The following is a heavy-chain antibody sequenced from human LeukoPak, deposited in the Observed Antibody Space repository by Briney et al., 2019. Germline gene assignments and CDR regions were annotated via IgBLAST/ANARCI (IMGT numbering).Heavy chain of an antibody. Sequence: GASVKVSCKASRGTFSSYAISWVRQAPGQGLEWMGGIIPIFGTANYAQKFQGRVTITADESTSTAYMELSSLRSEDTAVYYCARSRLYCSGGSCYSPGKNYYYYGMDVWGQGTTVTVSS. CDR3: ARSRLYCSGGSCYSPGKNYYYYGMDV. V-gene: IGHV1-69*13. CDR2: IIPIFGTA. CDR1: RGTFSSYA. D-gene: IGHD2-15*01. J-gene: IGHJ6*02.